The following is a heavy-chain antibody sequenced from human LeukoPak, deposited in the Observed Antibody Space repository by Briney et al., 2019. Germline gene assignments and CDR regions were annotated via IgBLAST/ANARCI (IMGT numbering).Heavy chain of an antibody. J-gene: IGHJ3*02. CDR3: AREKAAGMPGLDAFDI. D-gene: IGHD2-2*01. CDR1: GYTYIGYY. CDR2: IHPNSGAT. Sequence: ASVKVSCKASGYTYIGYYIHWVRQAPGQGVEGMGWIHPNSGATNYAQKFQGRVTMTRDTAINTAYMELSRLRSDDTAVSYCAREKAAGMPGLDAFDIWGQGTMVTVSS. V-gene: IGHV1-2*02.